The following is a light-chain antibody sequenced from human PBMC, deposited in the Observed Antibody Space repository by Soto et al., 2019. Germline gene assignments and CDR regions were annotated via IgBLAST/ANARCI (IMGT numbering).Light chain of an antibody. CDR3: QQRSSWPRT. CDR2: DAI. CDR1: QRVSNY. J-gene: IGKJ1*01. V-gene: IGKV3-11*01. Sequence: EIVLSQSPATLSLSPGERATLSCRASQRVSNYLAWYHQKPGQEPSLLINDAIDRTTSITAMFSGSGSGTDFTLTISSLHPEDFAFYCCQQRSSWPRTFGQGTKVEIK.